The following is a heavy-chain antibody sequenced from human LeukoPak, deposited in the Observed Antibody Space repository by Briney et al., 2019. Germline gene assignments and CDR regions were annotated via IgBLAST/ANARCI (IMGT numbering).Heavy chain of an antibody. Sequence: GGSLRLSCAASGFTLSSFWMSWVRQAPGKGLEWVANIKQDGNEKYYADSVKGRFTISRDNAKNSLDLQMNSLRAEDTAVYYCATIKVRANNYDTDGFEYWGQGTLVTVSS. V-gene: IGHV3-7*05. D-gene: IGHD3-10*01. J-gene: IGHJ4*02. CDR2: IKQDGNEK. CDR3: ATIKVRANNYDTDGFEY. CDR1: GFTLSSFW.